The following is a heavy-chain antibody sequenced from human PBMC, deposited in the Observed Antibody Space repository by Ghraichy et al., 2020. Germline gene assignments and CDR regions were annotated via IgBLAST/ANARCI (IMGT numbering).Heavy chain of an antibody. J-gene: IGHJ3*02. CDR1: GGSISSYY. D-gene: IGHD6-19*01. CDR2: IYTSGST. Sequence: SETLSLTCTVSGGSISSYYWSWIRQPPGKGLEWIGYIYTSGSTNYNPSLKSRVTISVDTSKNQFSLKLSSVTAADTAVYYCARHLRGSGWTAGDAFDIWGQGTMVTVSS. CDR3: ARHLRGSGWTAGDAFDI. V-gene: IGHV4-4*09.